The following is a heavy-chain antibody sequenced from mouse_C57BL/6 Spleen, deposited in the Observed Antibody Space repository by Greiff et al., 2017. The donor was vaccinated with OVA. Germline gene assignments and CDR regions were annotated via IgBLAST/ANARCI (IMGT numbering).Heavy chain of an antibody. D-gene: IGHD1-1*01. J-gene: IGHJ2*01. Sequence: QVHLQQSGAELVKPGASVKLSCKASGYTFTSYWMHWVKQRPGRGLEWIGRIDPNSGGTKYNEKFKSKATLTVDKPSSTAYMQLSSLTSEDSAVYDCAREESNNNGSSDPDYWGQGTTLTVSS. CDR3: AREESNNNGSSDPDY. V-gene: IGHV1-72*01. CDR1: GYTFTSYW. CDR2: IDPNSGGT.